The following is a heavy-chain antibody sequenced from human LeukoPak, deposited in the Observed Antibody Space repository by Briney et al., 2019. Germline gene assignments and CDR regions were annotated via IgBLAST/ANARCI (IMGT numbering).Heavy chain of an antibody. Sequence: SETLSLTCAVYGGSFSGYYWSWIRQPPGKGLEWIGEINHSGSTNYNPSLKSRVTISVDTSKNQFSLKLSSVTAADTAVYYCARLRIMITFGGVISDAFDIWGQGTMVTVSS. CDR2: INHSGST. CDR1: GGSFSGYY. D-gene: IGHD3-16*02. J-gene: IGHJ3*02. CDR3: ARLRIMITFGGVISDAFDI. V-gene: IGHV4-34*01.